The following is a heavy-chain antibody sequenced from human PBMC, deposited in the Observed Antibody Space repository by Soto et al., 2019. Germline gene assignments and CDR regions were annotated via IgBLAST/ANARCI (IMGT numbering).Heavy chain of an antibody. V-gene: IGHV1-8*01. CDR3: ARGPGSWYYYYMDV. CDR2: MNPNSGNT. CDR1: GYTVTSYD. Sequence: ASVKVSCKASGYTVTSYDINWVRQATGQGLEWMGWMNPNSGNTGYAQKFQGRVTMTRNTSISTAYMELSSLRSEDTAVYYCARGPGSWYYYYMDVWGKGTTVTVSS. D-gene: IGHD6-13*01. J-gene: IGHJ6*03.